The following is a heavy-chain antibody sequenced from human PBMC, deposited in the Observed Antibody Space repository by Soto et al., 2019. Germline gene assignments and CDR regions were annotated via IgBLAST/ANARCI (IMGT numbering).Heavy chain of an antibody. Sequence: QVQLEESGGGVVQPGRSLRLSCAASGFTFSSYGMHWVRQAPGKGLEWVAVIWYDGSNKYYADSVKGRFTISRDNSKNTLSLQMNSLGAEDTAVYYCARIPQIAVAGTRFGYFDLWGRGTLVTVSS. V-gene: IGHV3-33*01. J-gene: IGHJ2*01. D-gene: IGHD6-19*01. CDR2: IWYDGSNK. CDR3: ARIPQIAVAGTRFGYFDL. CDR1: GFTFSSYG.